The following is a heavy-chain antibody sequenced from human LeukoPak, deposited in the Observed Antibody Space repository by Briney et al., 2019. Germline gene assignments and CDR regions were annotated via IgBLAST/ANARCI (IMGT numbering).Heavy chain of an antibody. J-gene: IGHJ4*02. CDR2: INPSAGST. Sequence: GASVKVPCKASGYTLTDYYMHWVRQAPGQGLEWMGIINPSAGSTSYAQKFQGRVTMTRDTSTSTVYMELSSLRSEDTAVYYCARAVIMVRGVPRALGYWGQGTLVTVSS. V-gene: IGHV1-46*01. CDR1: GYTLTDYY. D-gene: IGHD3-10*01. CDR3: ARAVIMVRGVPRALGY.